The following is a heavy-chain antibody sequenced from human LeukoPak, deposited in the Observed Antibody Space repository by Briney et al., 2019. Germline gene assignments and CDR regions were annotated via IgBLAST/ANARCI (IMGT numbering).Heavy chain of an antibody. Sequence: GESLRLSCAASGFTFSSYAMHWVRQAPGKGLEYVSAISSNGGSTYYANSVKGRFTISRDNSKNTLYLQMGSLRAEDMAVYYCARDRGGHFDYWGQGTLVTVSS. CDR2: ISSNGGST. V-gene: IGHV3-64*01. J-gene: IGHJ4*02. CDR3: ARDRGGHFDY. D-gene: IGHD3-10*01. CDR1: GFTFSSYA.